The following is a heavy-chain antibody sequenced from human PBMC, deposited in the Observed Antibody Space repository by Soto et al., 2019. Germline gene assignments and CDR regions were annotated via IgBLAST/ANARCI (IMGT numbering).Heavy chain of an antibody. D-gene: IGHD5-18*01. CDR3: AKERGYSHGIMYYFDY. J-gene: IGHJ4*02. V-gene: IGHV3-30*18. Sequence: GGSLRLSCAASGFTFSSYGMHWVRQAPGKGLEWVAVISYDGSNKYYADSVKGRFTISRDNSKNTLYLQMDSLRAEDTAVYYCAKERGYSHGIMYYFDYWGQGTLVTVSS. CDR2: ISYDGSNK. CDR1: GFTFSSYG.